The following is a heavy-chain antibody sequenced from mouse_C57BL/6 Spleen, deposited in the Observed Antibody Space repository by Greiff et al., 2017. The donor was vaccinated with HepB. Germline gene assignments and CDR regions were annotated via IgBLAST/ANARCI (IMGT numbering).Heavy chain of an antibody. Sequence: EVQLQESGPELVKPGASVKMSCKASGYTFTDYNMHWVKQSHGKSLEWIGYINPNNGGTSYNQKFKGKATLTVNKSSSTAYMELRSLTSEDSAVYYCARSSMVQPFAYWGQGTLVTVSA. D-gene: IGHD2-10*02. V-gene: IGHV1-22*01. J-gene: IGHJ3*01. CDR1: GYTFTDYN. CDR2: INPNNGGT. CDR3: ARSSMVQPFAY.